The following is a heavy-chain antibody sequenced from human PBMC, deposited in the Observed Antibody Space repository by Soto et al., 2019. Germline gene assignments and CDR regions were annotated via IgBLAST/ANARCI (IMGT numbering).Heavy chain of an antibody. J-gene: IGHJ5*02. Sequence: GESLKISCKGSGYSFTSYWIGWVRQMPGKGLEWMGIIYPGDSDTRYSPSFQGQVTISADKSISTAYLQWSSLKASDTAMYYCARRAAPGRKVAATTAFDPLAQETLLTVSS. CDR2: IYPGDSDT. V-gene: IGHV5-51*01. D-gene: IGHD2-15*01. CDR1: GYSFTSYW. CDR3: ARRAAPGRKVAATTAFDP.